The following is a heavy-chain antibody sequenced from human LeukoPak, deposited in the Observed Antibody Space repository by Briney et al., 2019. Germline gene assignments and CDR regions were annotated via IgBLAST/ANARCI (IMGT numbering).Heavy chain of an antibody. D-gene: IGHD6-19*01. CDR2: IIPIFGTA. CDR3: ARGPAGSRATLAS. Sequence: SVKVSCKASGGTFSSYAISWVRQAPGQGVEWMGGIIPIFGTANYAQKFQGRVTITADESTSTAYMELSSLRSEDTAVYYCARGPAGSRATLASWGQGTLVTVSS. V-gene: IGHV1-69*13. J-gene: IGHJ5*02. CDR1: GGTFSSYA.